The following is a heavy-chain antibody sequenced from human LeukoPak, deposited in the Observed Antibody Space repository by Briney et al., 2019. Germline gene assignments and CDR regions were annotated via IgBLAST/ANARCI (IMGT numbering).Heavy chain of an antibody. CDR3: ARAVYYYDSSGYYYYYYYYYMDV. Sequence: PSGTLSLTCTVSGGSISSGSYYWSWIRQPAGKGLEWIGRIYASGSTSFNPSLKSRVTISVDTSKNQFSLKLSSVTATDTAVYYCARAVYYYDSSGYYYYYYYYYMDVWGKGTTVTISS. J-gene: IGHJ6*03. D-gene: IGHD3-22*01. CDR1: GGSISSGSYY. CDR2: IYASGST. V-gene: IGHV4-61*02.